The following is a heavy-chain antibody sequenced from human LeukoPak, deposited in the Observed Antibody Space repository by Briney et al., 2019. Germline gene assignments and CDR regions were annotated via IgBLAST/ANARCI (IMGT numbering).Heavy chain of an antibody. Sequence: SETLSLTCAVYGGSFSGYYWSWIRQPPGKGLEWIGEINHSGSTNYNPSLKSRVTISVDTSKNQFSLKLSSVTAADAAVYYCARVRSSDFWSGYYTDYDYWGQGTLVTVSS. V-gene: IGHV4-34*01. CDR2: INHSGST. J-gene: IGHJ4*02. CDR3: ARVRSSDFWSGYYTDYDY. D-gene: IGHD3-3*01. CDR1: GGSFSGYY.